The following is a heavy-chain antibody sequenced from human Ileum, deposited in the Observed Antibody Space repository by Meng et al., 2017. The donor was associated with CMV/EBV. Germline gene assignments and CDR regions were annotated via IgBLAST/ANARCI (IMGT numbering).Heavy chain of an antibody. CDR1: GFSLTTNVES. CDR3: VHRYSSSSGQVP. Sequence: QITLKESGPTLVKPTQTLTLTCTFSGFSLTTNVESVGWIRQPPGKALEWLALIHGGGGKQYSPSLQSRLTATRDTSKNQVVLTMTNMDPVDTATYYCVHRYSSSSGQVPWGQGPLVTVAS. V-gene: IGHV2-5*02. CDR2: IHGGGGK. D-gene: IGHD6-6*01. J-gene: IGHJ5*02.